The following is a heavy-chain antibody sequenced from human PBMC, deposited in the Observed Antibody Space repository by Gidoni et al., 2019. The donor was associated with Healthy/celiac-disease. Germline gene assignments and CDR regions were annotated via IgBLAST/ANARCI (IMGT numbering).Heavy chain of an antibody. Sequence: EVQLVESGGGLVQPGGSLRLSCAASGFTFSSYWMHWVRPAPGKGLVWVARINSDESSTSYADSVKGRFTISRDNAKNTLYLQMNRLRAEDTAVYYCARDDPKTGLITPWFDPWGQGTLVTVSS. CDR1: GFTFSSYW. CDR3: ARDDPKTGLITPWFDP. J-gene: IGHJ5*02. D-gene: IGHD3-10*01. CDR2: INSDESST. V-gene: IGHV3-74*01.